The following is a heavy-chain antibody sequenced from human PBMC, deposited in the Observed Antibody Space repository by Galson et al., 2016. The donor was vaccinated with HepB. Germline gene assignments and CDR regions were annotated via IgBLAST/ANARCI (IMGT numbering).Heavy chain of an antibody. D-gene: IGHD3-22*01. J-gene: IGHJ4*02. V-gene: IGHV4-30-4*01. CDR2: IHSTGSS. CDR3: TRGSGYYGDAS. Sequence: TLSLTCTVSGDSISNPNYNWNWVRQPPGKGLQWIGYIHSTGSSYYNPSLRRRVSISIDTSNNQFSLKLISVTAADTAVYYCTRGSGYYGDASWGQGTLTTVSS. CDR1: GDSISNPNYN.